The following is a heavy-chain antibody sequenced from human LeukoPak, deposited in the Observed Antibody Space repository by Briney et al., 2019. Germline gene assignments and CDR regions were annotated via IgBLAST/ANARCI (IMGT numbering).Heavy chain of an antibody. CDR1: GGSISSYY. CDR2: IYTSGST. Sequence: SETLSLTCTVSGGSISSYYWSWIRRPAGKGLEWIGRIYTSGSTNYNPSLKSRVTMSVDTSKNQFSLKLSSVTAADTAVYYCARARNDYSNYHNWFDPWGQGTLVTVSS. D-gene: IGHD4-11*01. J-gene: IGHJ5*02. CDR3: ARARNDYSNYHNWFDP. V-gene: IGHV4-4*07.